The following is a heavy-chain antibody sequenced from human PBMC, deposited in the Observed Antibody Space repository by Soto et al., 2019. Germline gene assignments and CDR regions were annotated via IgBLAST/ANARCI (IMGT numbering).Heavy chain of an antibody. V-gene: IGHV3-11*06. CDR1: GFSFSDYY. Sequence: GSLRLSCAASGFSFSDYYMRWIRQAPGKTLEYISYITSSGKFTHHADSVKGRLTISRDNAKNSVFLQMNSLRVDDTGIYYCARFSAAGRVFDYWGQGTPVTVSS. CDR3: ARFSAAGRVFDY. D-gene: IGHD6-13*01. CDR2: ITSSGKFT. J-gene: IGHJ4*02.